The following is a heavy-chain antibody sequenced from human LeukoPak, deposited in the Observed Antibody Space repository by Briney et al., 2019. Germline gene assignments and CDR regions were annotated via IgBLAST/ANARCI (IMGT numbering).Heavy chain of an antibody. CDR3: ARVWAVAGYYFDY. J-gene: IGHJ4*02. CDR2: IWFDGSAE. Sequence: GGSLRLSCAASGFSFSSYDMHWVRQAPGKGLEWVAIIWFDGSAEYYGDSVKGRFTISRDNSKNILYLQMNSLRVEDTAVYYCARVWAVAGYYFDYWGQGTLVTVSS. D-gene: IGHD6-19*01. CDR1: GFSFSSYD. V-gene: IGHV3-33*01.